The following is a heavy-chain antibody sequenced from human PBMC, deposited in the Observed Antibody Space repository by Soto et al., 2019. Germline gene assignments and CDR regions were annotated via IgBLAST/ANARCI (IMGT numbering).Heavy chain of an antibody. CDR1: GFSLSTSGVG. CDR2: MYWDDDK. D-gene: IGHD3-16*02. Sequence: QITLKESGPTLVKPTQTLTLTCTFSGFSLSTSGVGVGWIRQPPGKALEWLALMYWDDDKRYSPSLKSRLTITKDTSRNQVVLKMTNMDPVDTATYYCAHSSFRVLTSGGAIVSNWYFDLWGRGTLVTVSS. CDR3: AHSSFRVLTSGGAIVSNWYFDL. J-gene: IGHJ2*01. V-gene: IGHV2-5*02.